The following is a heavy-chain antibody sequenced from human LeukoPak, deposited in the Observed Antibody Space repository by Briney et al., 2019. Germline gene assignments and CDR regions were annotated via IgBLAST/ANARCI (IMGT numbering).Heavy chain of an antibody. CDR2: IYHSGST. Sequence: PSGTLSLTCAVSGGSISSSNWWSWVRQPPGKGLEWIGEIYHSGSTNYNPSLKSRVTISVDKPKNQFSLKLSSVTAADTAVYYCARSCSSTSCYSSADWFDPWGQGTLVTVSS. J-gene: IGHJ5*02. CDR3: ARSCSSTSCYSSADWFDP. V-gene: IGHV4-4*02. D-gene: IGHD2-2*01. CDR1: GGSISSSNW.